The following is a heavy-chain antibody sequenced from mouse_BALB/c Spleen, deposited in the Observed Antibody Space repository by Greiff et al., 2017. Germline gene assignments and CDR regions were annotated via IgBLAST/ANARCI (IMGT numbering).Heavy chain of an antibody. CDR2: ISSGGSYT. D-gene: IGHD3-2*01. CDR3: ARLLDSSGYVPMDY. Sequence: EVKLVESGGGLVQPGGSLKLSCAASGFTFSSYGMSWVRQTPDKRLEWVATISSGGSYTYYPDSVKGRFTISRDNAKNTLYLQMSSLKSEDTAMYYCARLLDSSGYVPMDYWGQGTSVTVSS. J-gene: IGHJ4*01. V-gene: IGHV5-6*03. CDR1: GFTFSSYG.